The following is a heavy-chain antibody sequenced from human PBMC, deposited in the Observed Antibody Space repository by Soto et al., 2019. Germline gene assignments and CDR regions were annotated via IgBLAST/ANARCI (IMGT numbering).Heavy chain of an antibody. J-gene: IGHJ6*02. Sequence: QVQLVQSGAEVKKPGSSVKVSCKASGGTFSSYAISWVRQAPGQGLEWMGGIIPIFGTANYAQKFQGRVTITADESTSTAYMELSSLRSEDTAVYYCALKDTEQVGRFNYYYYGMDVWGQGTTVTVSS. CDR2: IIPIFGTA. D-gene: IGHD6-6*01. CDR3: ALKDTEQVGRFNYYYYGMDV. V-gene: IGHV1-69*01. CDR1: GGTFSSYA.